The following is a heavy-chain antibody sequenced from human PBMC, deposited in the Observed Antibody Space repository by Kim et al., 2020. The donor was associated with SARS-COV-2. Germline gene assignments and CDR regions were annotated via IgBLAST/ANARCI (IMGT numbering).Heavy chain of an antibody. Sequence: ASVKVSCKASGYTFTSYDINWVRQATGQGLEWMGWMNPNSGNTGYAQKFQGRVTMTRNTSISTAYMELSSLRSEDTAVYYCARGGYYDSSHQLPGYYYYYMDVWGKGTTVTVSS. CDR2: MNPNSGNT. D-gene: IGHD3-22*01. CDR1: GYTFTSYD. J-gene: IGHJ6*03. V-gene: IGHV1-8*01. CDR3: ARGGYYDSSHQLPGYYYYYMDV.